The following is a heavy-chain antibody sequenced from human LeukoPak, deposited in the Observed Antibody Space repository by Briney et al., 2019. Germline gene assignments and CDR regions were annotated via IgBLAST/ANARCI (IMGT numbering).Heavy chain of an antibody. J-gene: IGHJ6*03. CDR1: GGSISSGGYY. Sequence: SETLSLTCTVSGGSISSGGYYWSWIRQPPGKGLEWIGYIYHSGSTYYNPSLKSRVTISVDRSKNQFSLKLSSVTAADTAVYYCARGGNYYYYMDVWGKGTTVTVSS. V-gene: IGHV4-30-2*01. D-gene: IGHD3-16*01. CDR3: ARGGNYYYYMDV. CDR2: IYHSGST.